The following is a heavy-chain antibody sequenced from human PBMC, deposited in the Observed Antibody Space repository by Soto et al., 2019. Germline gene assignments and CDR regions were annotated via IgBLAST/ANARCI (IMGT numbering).Heavy chain of an antibody. D-gene: IGHD1-26*01. CDR1: GFTFSSYS. V-gene: IGHV3-48*02. J-gene: IGHJ4*02. Sequence: ESGGGLVQPGGSLRLSCAASGFTFSSYSMNWVRQAPGKGLEWVSYISXXXSTIYYADSVKGRFTISRDNAXXSLXLXMXSLRDEDTAVYYCARCPLWELLLSDYWGQGTLVTVSS. CDR2: ISXXXSTI. CDR3: ARCPLWELLLSDY.